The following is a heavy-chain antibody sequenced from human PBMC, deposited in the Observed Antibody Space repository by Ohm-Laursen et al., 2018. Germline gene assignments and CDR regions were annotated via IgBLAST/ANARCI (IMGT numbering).Heavy chain of an antibody. J-gene: IGHJ4*02. V-gene: IGHV4-39*01. CDR2: IYYRGST. D-gene: IGHD3-22*01. Sequence: GTLSLTCTVSGGSISSSSYYWGWIRQPPGKGLEWIGSIYYRGSTYYNPSLKSRVTISVDTSKNHFSLKLSSVTAADTAVYYCARHYYDSSGYYYVRLYYFDYWGQGTLVTVSS. CDR1: GGSISSSSYY. CDR3: ARHYYDSSGYYYVRLYYFDY.